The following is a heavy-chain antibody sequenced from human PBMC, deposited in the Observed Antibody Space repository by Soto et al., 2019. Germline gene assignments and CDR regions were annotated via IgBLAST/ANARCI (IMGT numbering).Heavy chain of an antibody. Sequence: EVQLVESGGGVVQPGECLRLSCAASGFTFSAYDMHWVRQTTGKGLEWVSAIGAADDPYYLGSVKGRFTISRENAKNSLYLQMNSLRAEDTAVYYCARAYSGRLPRRADYYFAMDVWGQGTTVTVSS. J-gene: IGHJ6*02. CDR2: IGAADDP. CDR1: GFTFSAYD. V-gene: IGHV3-13*05. CDR3: ARAYSGRLPRRADYYFAMDV. D-gene: IGHD2-15*01.